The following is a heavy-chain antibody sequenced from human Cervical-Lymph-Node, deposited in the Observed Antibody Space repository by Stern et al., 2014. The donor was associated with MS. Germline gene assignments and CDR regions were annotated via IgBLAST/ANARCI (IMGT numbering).Heavy chain of an antibody. CDR1: GGPFSSYD. D-gene: IGHD2-21*02. V-gene: IGHV1-69*01. CDR2: LMAIFRTA. J-gene: IGHJ3*02. Sequence: QVQLVESGAEVKKPGSSVKVSCTASGGPFSSYDFSWVRQAPGQGLEWMGGLMAIFRTANYAQQFQGRVTITADESTTTVYMQLSSLRPEDTGVYYCARVAPVTDDAFDIWGQGTMVTVS. CDR3: ARVAPVTDDAFDI.